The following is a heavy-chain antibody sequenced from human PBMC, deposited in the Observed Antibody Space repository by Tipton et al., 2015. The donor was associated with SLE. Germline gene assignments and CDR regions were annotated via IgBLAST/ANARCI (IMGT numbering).Heavy chain of an antibody. V-gene: IGHV4-34*01. Sequence: TLSLTCAVFGGSFSGNYWSWIRQPPGKGLEWIGEINHSGGTNYNPSLKSRVTISVDTSKNQFSLKLSSVTAADTAVYYCARAPGLDRDYYYYYYMDVWGKGTTVTVSS. CDR3: ARAPGLDRDYYYYYYMDV. CDR1: GGSFSGNY. CDR2: INHSGGT. J-gene: IGHJ6*03. D-gene: IGHD3/OR15-3a*01.